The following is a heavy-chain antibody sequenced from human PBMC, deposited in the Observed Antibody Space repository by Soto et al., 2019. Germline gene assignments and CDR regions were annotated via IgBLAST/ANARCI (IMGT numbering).Heavy chain of an antibody. J-gene: IGHJ6*02. V-gene: IGHV1-69*13. CDR3: AREDRDRETGLVPAAIDGMDV. D-gene: IGHD2-2*01. Sequence: ASVKVSCKASGGTFSRYSITWVRQAPGHGLEWIGRIIPIFGIASYAQKFQGRVTITADESTSTAYMELSSLRSDDTAVYYSAREDRDRETGLVPAAIDGMDVWGQGTTVTVSS. CDR2: IIPIFGIA. CDR1: GGTFSRYS.